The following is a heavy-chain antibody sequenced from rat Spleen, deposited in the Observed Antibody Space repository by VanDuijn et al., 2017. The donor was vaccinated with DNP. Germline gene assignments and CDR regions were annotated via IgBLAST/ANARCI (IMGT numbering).Heavy chain of an antibody. CDR3: ATALGDY. Sequence: EVKLVESGGGLVQPGRSLKLSCVASGFTFSNYDMAWVRQAPTKGLEWVASISTGGGNTYYRDSVKGRFTISRDNAKSTLYLQSDSLRSEDTATYYCATALGDYWGQGVMVTVSS. J-gene: IGHJ2*01. CDR1: GFTFSNYD. CDR2: ISTGGGNT. D-gene: IGHD5-1*01. V-gene: IGHV5-25*01.